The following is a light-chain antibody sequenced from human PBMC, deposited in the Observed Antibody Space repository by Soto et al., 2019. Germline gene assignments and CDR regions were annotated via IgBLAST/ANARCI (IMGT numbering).Light chain of an antibody. CDR3: QQYNNWPYT. Sequence: EIVMTQSPDTLSVSPGERATLSCRASQSVSSNLAWYQQKPGQAPRLLIFGASTRATGIPARFSGSGSGTEFTLIISSLHSEDFAVYHCQQYNNWPYTFGQGTTLEIK. J-gene: IGKJ2*01. CDR2: GAS. CDR1: QSVSSN. V-gene: IGKV3-15*01.